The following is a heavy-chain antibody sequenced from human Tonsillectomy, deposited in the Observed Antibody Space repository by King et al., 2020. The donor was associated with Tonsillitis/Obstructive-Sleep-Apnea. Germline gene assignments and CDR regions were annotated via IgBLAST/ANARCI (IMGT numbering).Heavy chain of an antibody. J-gene: IGHJ4*02. V-gene: IGHV5-10-1*01. CDR2: IDPSDSYT. CDR3: ARQEITMVQGVIYSMYFDY. Sequence: VQLVESGAEVKKPGESLRISCKGSGYSFTSYWISWVRQMPGKGLEWMGRIDPSDSYTNYSPSFQGHVTISADKSISTAYLQWSSLKASDTAMYYCARQEITMVQGVIYSMYFDYWGQGTLVTVSS. D-gene: IGHD3-10*01. CDR1: GYSFTSYW.